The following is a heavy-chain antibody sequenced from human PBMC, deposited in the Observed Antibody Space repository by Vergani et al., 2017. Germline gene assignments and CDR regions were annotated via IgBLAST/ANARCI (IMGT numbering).Heavy chain of an antibody. D-gene: IGHD2-15*01. J-gene: IGHJ5*02. CDR3: ARAYCSGGSCYYSIWFDP. CDR1: GYTFTSYY. Sequence: QVQLVQSGAEVKKPGASVKVSCKASGYTFTSYYMHWVRQAPGQGLEWMGIINPSGGSTSYAQKLQGRVTMTRDTSTSTVYMELSSLRSEDTAVYYCARAYCSGGSCYYSIWFDPWGQGTLVTVSS. CDR2: INPSGGST. V-gene: IGHV1-46*03.